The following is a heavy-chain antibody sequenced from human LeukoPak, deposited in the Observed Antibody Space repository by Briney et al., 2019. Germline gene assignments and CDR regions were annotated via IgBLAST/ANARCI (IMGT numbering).Heavy chain of an antibody. Sequence: ASVKVSCKASGYTFTIYAMNWVRQAPGQGLEWMGWINTNTGNPTYAQGFTGRFVFSLDTSVSTAYLQISSLKAEDTAVYYCARDPSGYYSYYFDYWGQGTLVTVSS. J-gene: IGHJ4*02. CDR2: INTNTGNP. V-gene: IGHV7-4-1*02. D-gene: IGHD3-22*01. CDR3: ARDPSGYYSYYFDY. CDR1: GYTFTIYA.